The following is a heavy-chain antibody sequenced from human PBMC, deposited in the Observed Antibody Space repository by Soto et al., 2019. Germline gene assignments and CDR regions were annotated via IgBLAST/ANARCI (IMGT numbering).Heavy chain of an antibody. CDR1: GGSISSGGYY. V-gene: IGHV4-31*03. J-gene: IGHJ4*01. Sequence: QVQLQESGPGLVQPSQTLSLTCTVSGGSISSGGYYWSWIRQHPGTGLEWIGHISYSGSTCYNTSLKSRVTIPVDTSRNQFSLLVTSVTAADPAVSYCARGVLHWGQGTLVTVSS. CDR3: ARGVLH. CDR2: ISYSGST.